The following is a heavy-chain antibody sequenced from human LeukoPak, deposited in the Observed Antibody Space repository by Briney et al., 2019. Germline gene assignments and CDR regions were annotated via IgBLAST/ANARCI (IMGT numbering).Heavy chain of an antibody. Sequence: GGSLRLSCAASGFTFSSYWMSCVRQAPGKGLEWVAKIKEDGSEKYYVDSVKGRFTISRDSAKNSLYLQMNSLRAEDTAVYYCATGGTRAATGRMGFWGQGTLVTVSS. CDR1: GFTFSSYW. CDR2: IKEDGSEK. V-gene: IGHV3-7*02. J-gene: IGHJ4*02. CDR3: ATGGTRAATGRMGF. D-gene: IGHD6-25*01.